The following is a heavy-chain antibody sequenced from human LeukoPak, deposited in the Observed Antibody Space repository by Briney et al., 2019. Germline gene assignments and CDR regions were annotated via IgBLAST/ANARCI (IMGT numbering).Heavy chain of an antibody. J-gene: IGHJ4*02. V-gene: IGHV3-23*01. CDR2: ISGSGGST. CDR1: GFTVSSNY. D-gene: IGHD4-11*01. Sequence: GGSLRLSCAASGFTVSSNYMSWVRQAPGKGLEWVSAISGSGGSTYYADSVKGRFTISRDNSKNTLYLQMNSLRAEDTAVYYCAKVNSNYAKHFDYRGQGTLVTVSS. CDR3: AKVNSNYAKHFDY.